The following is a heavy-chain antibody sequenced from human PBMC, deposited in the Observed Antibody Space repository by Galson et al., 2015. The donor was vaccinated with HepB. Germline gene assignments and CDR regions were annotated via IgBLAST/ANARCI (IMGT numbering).Heavy chain of an antibody. Sequence: CAISGDSVSSNSAAWNWIRQSPSRGLEWLGRTYYRSKWYNDYAVSVKSRITINPDTSKNQFSLQLNSVTPEDTAVYYCARVTRASGWYVDYYYGMDVWAKGPRSPSP. CDR2: TYYRSKWYN. D-gene: IGHD6-19*01. CDR1: GDSVSSNSAA. V-gene: IGHV6-1*01. J-gene: IGHJ6*02. CDR3: ARVTRASGWYVDYYYGMDV.